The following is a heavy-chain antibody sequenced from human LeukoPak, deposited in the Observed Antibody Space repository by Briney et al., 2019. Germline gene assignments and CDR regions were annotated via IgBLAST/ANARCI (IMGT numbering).Heavy chain of an antibody. CDR2: ISTKNGNT. CDR3: ARVRNSNNWWGAFDI. V-gene: IGHV1-18*01. CDR1: GYTFDTSS. Sequence: ASVKVSFKAFGYTFDTSSITWVRQAPGQRLEWMGWISTKNGNTHYAQGVQGRVTMTTDTSRRTAYMELKSLRPDDTAVYYCARVRNSNNWWGAFDIWGQGTMITVPS. J-gene: IGHJ3*02. D-gene: IGHD6-13*01.